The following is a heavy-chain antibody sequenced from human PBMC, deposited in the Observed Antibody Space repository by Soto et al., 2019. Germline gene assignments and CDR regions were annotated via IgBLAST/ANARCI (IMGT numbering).Heavy chain of an antibody. D-gene: IGHD6-13*01. J-gene: IGHJ4*02. Sequence: PGGSLRLSCAASGFTFSDYYMRWIHQAPGKGLEWVSHISSSCGTIDYADSVKGRFTISRYNAKNTLYLQMNSLRAEDTAVYYCAIVGYSSSWLEYWGQGTLVTVSS. CDR1: GFTFSDYY. V-gene: IGHV3-11*01. CDR2: ISSSCGTI. CDR3: AIVGYSSSWLEY.